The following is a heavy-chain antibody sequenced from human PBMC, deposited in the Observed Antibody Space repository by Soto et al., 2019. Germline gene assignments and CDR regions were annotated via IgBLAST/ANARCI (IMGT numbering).Heavy chain of an antibody. CDR3: ATRSGGGGAFDF. J-gene: IGHJ3*01. D-gene: IGHD3-10*01. CDR2: ISSSGSTT. CDR1: GFTFYTYE. V-gene: IGHV3-48*03. Sequence: EVQLVESGGGLVQPGGSLRLSCPASGFTFYTYEMNWVRQAPGKGLEWVSYISSSGSTTYYADSVKGRFTISRDNAKNSLYLQMNSLRAEDTAIYYCATRSGGGGAFDFWGQGTMVTVSS.